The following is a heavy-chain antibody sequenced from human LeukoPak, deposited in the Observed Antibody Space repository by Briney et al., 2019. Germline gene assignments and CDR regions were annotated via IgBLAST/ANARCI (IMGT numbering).Heavy chain of an antibody. V-gene: IGHV4-34*01. D-gene: IGHD3-22*01. CDR1: GGSFSGYY. CDR2: IYHSGST. J-gene: IGHJ4*02. CDR3: ASDRSGYYYVDY. Sequence: PSETLSLTCAVYGGSFSGYYWSWIRQPPGKGLEWIGSIYHSGSTYYNPSLKSRVTISVDTSKNQFSLKLSSVTAADTAVYFCASDRSGYYYVDYWGQGILVTVSS.